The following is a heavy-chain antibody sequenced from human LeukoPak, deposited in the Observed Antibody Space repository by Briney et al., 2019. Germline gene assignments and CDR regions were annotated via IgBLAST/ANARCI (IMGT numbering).Heavy chain of an antibody. V-gene: IGHV3-30*18. D-gene: IGHD3-22*01. CDR3: AKVNYYDSSGYYDY. Sequence: GSLRLSCVASGFTFSNYYMHWVRQAPGKGLEWVAIISDDGERKFYADSVRGRITISRDNSKNTLYLQMNSLRVEDTAVYYCAKVNYYDSSGYYDYWGQGTLVTVSS. J-gene: IGHJ4*02. CDR2: ISDDGERK. CDR1: GFTFSNYY.